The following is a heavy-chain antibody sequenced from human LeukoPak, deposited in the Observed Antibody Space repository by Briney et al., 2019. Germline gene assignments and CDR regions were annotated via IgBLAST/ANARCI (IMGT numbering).Heavy chain of an antibody. Sequence: GGSLRLSCAASGFTFSSYSMNWVRQAPGKGLEWVSYISSSSSTIYYADSVKGRFTISRDNAKNSLYLQMNSLRAEDTAVYYCARRGYDFWSGLSAWGQGTLVTVSS. CDR3: ARRGYDFWSGLSA. D-gene: IGHD3-3*01. CDR2: ISSSSSTI. CDR1: GFTFSSYS. V-gene: IGHV3-48*01. J-gene: IGHJ5*02.